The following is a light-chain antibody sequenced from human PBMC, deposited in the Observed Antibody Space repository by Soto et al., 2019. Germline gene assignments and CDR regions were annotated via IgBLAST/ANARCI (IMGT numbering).Light chain of an antibody. CDR3: QKRYAWPVT. J-gene: IGKJ3*01. Sequence: EIVLTQSPATLSLSPVERFTLSCRSSQIVSTYLAWYQQKPGQAPSLLIYDAFKRPTGLPARFSCSGSGTDFTLTIISLVPEDFALYYCQKRYAWPVTFGPGTTVDLK. CDR1: QIVSTY. V-gene: IGKV3-11*01. CDR2: DAF.